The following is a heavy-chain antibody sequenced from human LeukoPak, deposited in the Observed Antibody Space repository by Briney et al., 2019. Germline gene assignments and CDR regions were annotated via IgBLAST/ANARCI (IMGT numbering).Heavy chain of an antibody. Sequence: GGSLRLSCAASGFTFSDYYMSWIRQAPRKGLEWVSYISSSGSTIYYADSVKGRFTISRDNAKNSLYLRMNSLRAEDTAVYYCARDGESIAAAAYNWFDPWGQGTLVTVSS. V-gene: IGHV3-11*01. D-gene: IGHD6-13*01. CDR1: GFTFSDYY. CDR3: ARDGESIAAAAYNWFDP. J-gene: IGHJ5*02. CDR2: ISSSGSTI.